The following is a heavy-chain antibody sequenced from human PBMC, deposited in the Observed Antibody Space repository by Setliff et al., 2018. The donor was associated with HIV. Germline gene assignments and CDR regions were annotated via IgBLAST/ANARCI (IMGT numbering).Heavy chain of an antibody. Sequence: ASVKVSCKASGYTFSDYGISWVRQAPGQGLEWMGWISAHNGRINYAQKFQGRVTMTTDRSTSTAYMELSSLRSDDTAVYYCARIVALNGYPSDYWGQGTLVTVSS. CDR2: ISAHNGRI. V-gene: IGHV1-18*01. CDR3: ARIVALNGYPSDY. D-gene: IGHD2-8*01. CDR1: GYTFSDYG. J-gene: IGHJ4*02.